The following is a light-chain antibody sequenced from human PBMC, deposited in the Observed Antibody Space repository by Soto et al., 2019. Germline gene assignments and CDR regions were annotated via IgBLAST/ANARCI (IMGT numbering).Light chain of an antibody. Sequence: DIQMTQSPSSLSASIGDRVTITCQASQDISNNLNWYQQKPGKAPKLLIYDASNLKTGVPSRFSGSGSETNFTFTISSLQPEGFATDYCQQYFHRLLTFGGGTKVEI. CDR1: QDISNN. CDR3: QQYFHRLLT. J-gene: IGKJ4*01. CDR2: DAS. V-gene: IGKV1-33*01.